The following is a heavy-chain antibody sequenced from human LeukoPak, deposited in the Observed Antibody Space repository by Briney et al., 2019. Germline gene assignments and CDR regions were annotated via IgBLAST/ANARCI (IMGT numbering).Heavy chain of an antibody. CDR3: ARATTPPYYDFWSGYYTRNWNVGCYFDY. V-gene: IGHV4-39*07. CDR1: GGSISSSSYY. D-gene: IGHD3-3*01. Sequence: SETLSLTCTVSGGSISSSSYYWGWIRQPPGKGLEWIGSIYYSGSTYYNPSLKSRVTISVDTSKNQFSLKLSSVTAADTAVYYCARATTPPYYDFWSGYYTRNWNVGCYFDYWGQGTLVTVSS. J-gene: IGHJ4*02. CDR2: IYYSGST.